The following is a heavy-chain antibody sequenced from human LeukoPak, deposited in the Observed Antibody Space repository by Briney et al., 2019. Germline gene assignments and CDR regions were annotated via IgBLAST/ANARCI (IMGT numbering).Heavy chain of an antibody. CDR3: ARDQGGDGGFDY. J-gene: IGHJ4*02. Sequence: PGGSLRVSCAASGFTFNTYAMHWVRQAPRKWLEWVTVISYDGNTKYYADSVKGRFTISRDNSKNTLYMQMNSLRAEDMAVYYCARDQGGDGGFDYWGQGVLVTVSS. V-gene: IGHV3-30*04. D-gene: IGHD2-21*01. CDR2: ISYDGNTK. CDR1: GFTFNTYA.